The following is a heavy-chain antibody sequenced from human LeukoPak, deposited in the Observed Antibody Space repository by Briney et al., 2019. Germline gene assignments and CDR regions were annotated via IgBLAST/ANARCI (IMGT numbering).Heavy chain of an antibody. V-gene: IGHV1-8*03. D-gene: IGHD1-26*01. Sequence: ASVKVSCAASGYTFTRYDINWVRRAPGQGVEWMGWMNLNSGNTGYTQKFKGRVTITRNSSISTAYMELSSLRSEDTAVYYCARGLIVGAAYYYYYMDVWGKGTTVTVSS. CDR2: MNLNSGNT. CDR3: ARGLIVGAAYYYYYMDV. CDR1: GYTFTRYD. J-gene: IGHJ6*03.